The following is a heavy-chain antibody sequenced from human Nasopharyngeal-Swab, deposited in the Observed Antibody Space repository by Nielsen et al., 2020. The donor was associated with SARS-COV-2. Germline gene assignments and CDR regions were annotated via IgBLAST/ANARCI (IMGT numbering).Heavy chain of an antibody. CDR3: ARPKYSGYDDEFGAYFDY. Sequence: GSLRLSCTVSGGSFSSYYWGWIRQPPGKGLEWIGSIYYSGSTYYNPSLKSRVTISVDTSKNQFSLKLSSVTAADTAVYYCARPKYSGYDDEFGAYFDYWGQGTLVTVSS. CDR1: GGSFSSYY. J-gene: IGHJ4*02. D-gene: IGHD5-12*01. V-gene: IGHV4-39*01. CDR2: IYYSGST.